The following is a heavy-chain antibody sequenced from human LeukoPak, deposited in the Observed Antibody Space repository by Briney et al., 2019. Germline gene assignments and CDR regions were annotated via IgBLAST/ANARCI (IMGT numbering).Heavy chain of an antibody. J-gene: IGHJ4*02. V-gene: IGHV3-30*04. D-gene: IGHD3-10*01. CDR3: ATQHTLWSPLDC. CDR2: ISYDGSNK. CDR1: GFTFSSYA. Sequence: PGGSLRLSCAASGFTFSSYAMHWVRQAPGKGLEWVAVISYDGSNKYYADSVKGRFTISRDNAKNSLYLQMNSLRAEDTAVYYCATQHTLWSPLDCWGQGTLVTVSS.